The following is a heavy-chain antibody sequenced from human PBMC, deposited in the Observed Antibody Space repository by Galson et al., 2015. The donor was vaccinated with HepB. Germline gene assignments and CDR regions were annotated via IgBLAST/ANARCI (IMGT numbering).Heavy chain of an antibody. Sequence: PALVKPTQTLTLTCTFSGFSLSTSHVGVGWIRQPPGKALEWPGFIYWDADKRYSPSMKSRVSITKDTSTNQVVLIMTNMDPVDTATYYCAHSVRGPLDYWGQGTVVTVSS. CDR3: AHSVRGPLDY. J-gene: IGHJ4*02. V-gene: IGHV2-5*02. CDR1: GFSLSTSHVG. CDR2: IYWDADK. D-gene: IGHD3/OR15-3a*01.